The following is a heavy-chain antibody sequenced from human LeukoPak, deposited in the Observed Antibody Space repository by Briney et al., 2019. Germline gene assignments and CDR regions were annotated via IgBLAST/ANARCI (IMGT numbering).Heavy chain of an antibody. D-gene: IGHD3-10*01. CDR3: ARGTVCESDPCYYYYMDV. J-gene: IGHJ6*03. V-gene: IGHV1-69*05. Sequence: ASVKVSCKASGGTFSSYAISRVRQAPGQGLEWMGRIIPIFGTANYAQKFQGRVTITTDESTSTAYMELSSLRSEDTAVYYCARGTVCESDPCYYYYMDVWGKGTTVTVSS. CDR1: GGTFSSYA. CDR2: IIPIFGTA.